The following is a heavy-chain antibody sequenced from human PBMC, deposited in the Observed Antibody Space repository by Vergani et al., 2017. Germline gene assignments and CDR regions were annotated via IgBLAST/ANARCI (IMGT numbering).Heavy chain of an antibody. J-gene: IGHJ6*03. CDR3: AKDPGDAKYYYYYRDV. Sequence: EVQLLESGGGLVQPGGSLRLSCAASGFTFSRYAMSWVRQAPGKGLEWVSAISGSGGSTYYADSVKGRFTISRDNSKNTLYLQMNSLRAEDTAVYYCAKDPGDAKYYYYYRDVWGKGTTVTVSS. CDR2: ISGSGGST. V-gene: IGHV3-23*01. CDR1: GFTFSRYA. D-gene: IGHD3-16*01.